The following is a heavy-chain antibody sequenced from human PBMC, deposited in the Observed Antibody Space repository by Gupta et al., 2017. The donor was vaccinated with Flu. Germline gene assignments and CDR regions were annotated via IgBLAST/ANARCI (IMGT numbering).Heavy chain of an antibody. CDR1: GGSFSGYY. Sequence: QVQLQQWGAGLLKPSETLSLTCAVYGGSFSGYYWSWIRQPPGKGLEWIGEINHSGSTNYNPSLKRRGTKSVDTYKNQFSRKLSSVTAADTAVYYCARGYRIVGGPPPAVDGMDVWGQGTTVTVSS. D-gene: IGHD2-2*01. J-gene: IGHJ6*02. CDR2: INHSGST. V-gene: IGHV4-34*01. CDR3: ARGYRIVGGPPPAVDGMDV.